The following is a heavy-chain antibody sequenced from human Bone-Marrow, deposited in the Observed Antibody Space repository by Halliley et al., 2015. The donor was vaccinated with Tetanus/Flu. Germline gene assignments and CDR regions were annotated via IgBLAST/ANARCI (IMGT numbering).Heavy chain of an antibody. CDR1: GFTFRNYW. Sequence: AVSGFTFRNYWMSWVRQAPGKGLGWVANIKQDGSDKYYVDSVRGRFTISRDNAKNSLYLQMNSLRAEDTAVYYCATDYGPQLGLEHWGQGTLVTVSS. D-gene: IGHD3-10*01. CDR2: IKQDGSDK. J-gene: IGHJ4*02. V-gene: IGHV3-7*01. CDR3: ATDYGPQLGLEH.